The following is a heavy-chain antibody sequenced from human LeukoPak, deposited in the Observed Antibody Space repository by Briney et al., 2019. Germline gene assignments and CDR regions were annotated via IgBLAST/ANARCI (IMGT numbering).Heavy chain of an antibody. CDR1: GYTFTRYY. CDR2: INPSGGST. J-gene: IGHJ5*02. CDR3: ARAPAAQNWFDP. D-gene: IGHD2-2*01. Sequence: GATVKVSCKASGYTFTRYYMHWVRHAPGQGLEWMGIINPSGGSTRYAQKFQGRDTMPRDTSTSTVYMELSSLRSDDTAVYYCARAPAAQNWFDPWGQGTLVTVS. V-gene: IGHV1-46*01.